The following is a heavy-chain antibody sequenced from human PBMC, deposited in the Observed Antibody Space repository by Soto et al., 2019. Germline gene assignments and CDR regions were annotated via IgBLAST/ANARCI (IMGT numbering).Heavy chain of an antibody. J-gene: IGHJ6*02. CDR2: ISGIGGIT. CDR1: GFIFSNFA. V-gene: IGHV3-23*01. Sequence: GGSLILSFAASGFIFSNFAMSWVRQAPGKVLDWVSSISGIGGITYYAESVKGRFTISKDNYKNMLYVQMNSLRVEDPAVYYCAKDRAPSDVWGQGTPVTVSS. CDR3: AKDRAPSDV.